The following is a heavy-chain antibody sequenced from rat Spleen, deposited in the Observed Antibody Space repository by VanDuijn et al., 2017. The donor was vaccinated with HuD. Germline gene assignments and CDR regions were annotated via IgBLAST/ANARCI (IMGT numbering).Heavy chain of an antibody. Sequence: EVQLVESGGGLVQPGRSLKLSCAASGFTFSDYYMAWVRQAPKKGLEWVASISYEGSSTYYRDSVKGRFTISRDNAKTTLYLQMDSLRSEDTATYYCARTIYDYFDYWGQGVMVTVSS. CDR2: ISYEGSST. CDR3: ARTIYDYFDY. CDR1: GFTFSDYY. J-gene: IGHJ2*01. V-gene: IGHV5-7*01.